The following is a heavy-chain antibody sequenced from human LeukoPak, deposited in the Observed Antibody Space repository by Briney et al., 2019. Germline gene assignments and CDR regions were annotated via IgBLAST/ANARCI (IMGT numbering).Heavy chain of an antibody. D-gene: IGHD4-17*01. J-gene: IGHJ6*02. V-gene: IGHV4-30-4*01. CDR2: IYYSGST. CDR1: GASVNSGDYY. CDR3: ARDLRYTVTTLDV. Sequence: SETLSLTCTVSGASVNSGDYYWSWIRQPPGKGLEWIGYIYYSGSTYYNPSLKSRVSISVDTSKNQFSLELSSVTAADTAVYYCARDLRYTVTTLDVWGQGTTVTVSS.